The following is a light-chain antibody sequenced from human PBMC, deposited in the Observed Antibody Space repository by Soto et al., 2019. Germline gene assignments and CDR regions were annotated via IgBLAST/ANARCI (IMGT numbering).Light chain of an antibody. CDR2: MNN. J-gene: IGLJ3*02. Sequence: QPVLTQPPSASGTPGQRITISCSGSNSNIGGNNVFWYQQFPGTAPKLLIYMNNQRPSGVPDRFSGSKSGTSASLAISGLRSEDEADYYCATWDDSLSGPVFGGGTKLTVL. V-gene: IGLV1-47*01. CDR3: ATWDDSLSGPV. CDR1: NSNIGGNN.